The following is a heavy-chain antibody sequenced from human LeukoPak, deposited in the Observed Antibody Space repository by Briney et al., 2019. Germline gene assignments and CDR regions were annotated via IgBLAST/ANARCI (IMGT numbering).Heavy chain of an antibody. D-gene: IGHD3-10*01. CDR2: INPDSGGT. CDR1: EYTFTDYY. V-gene: IGHV1-2*02. CDR3: ARDRDYGSGIFDY. Sequence: ASVKVSCKASEYTFTDYYIHWVRRAPGQGLEWMGWINPDSGGTNYAQKFQGRVTMTRDTSISTAYMELNRLRSDDSAVYYCARDRDYGSGIFDYWGQGTLVTVSS. J-gene: IGHJ4*02.